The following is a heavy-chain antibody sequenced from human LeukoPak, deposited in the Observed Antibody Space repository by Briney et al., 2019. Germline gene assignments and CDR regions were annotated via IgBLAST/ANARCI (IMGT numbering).Heavy chain of an antibody. D-gene: IGHD3-10*01. CDR2: ISSSSSYF. V-gene: IGHV3-21*01. CDR3: ARVGGSGSYDAIDI. Sequence: PGGSLRLSCAASGFIFSSYSMNWVRQAPGEGLEWVSSISSSSSYFYYAHSVEGRFTISRDNAKHSLYLQMTSLRAEDTDVSFCARVGGSGSYDAIDICGQGTMVT. CDR1: GFIFSSYS. J-gene: IGHJ3*02.